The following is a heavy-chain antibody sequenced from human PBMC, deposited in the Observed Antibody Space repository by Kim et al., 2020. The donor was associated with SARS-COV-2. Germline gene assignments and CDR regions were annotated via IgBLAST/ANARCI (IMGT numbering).Heavy chain of an antibody. V-gene: IGHV1-46*01. J-gene: IGHJ6*02. CDR3: ARDAFQDYFYSGMDV. CDR2: INPSGGST. Sequence: ASVKVSCKASRYTFTSYYMHWVRQAPGQGLEWMGIINPSGGSTSYAQKFQGRVTMTRDTSTSTVYMELSSLRSEDTAGYYCARDAFQDYFYSGMDVWGQGTTVTVSS. CDR1: RYTFTSYY.